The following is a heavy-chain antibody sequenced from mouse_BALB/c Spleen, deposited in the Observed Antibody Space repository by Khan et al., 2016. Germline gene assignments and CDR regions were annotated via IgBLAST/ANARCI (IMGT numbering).Heavy chain of an antibody. V-gene: IGHV3-2*02. J-gene: IGHJ4*01. D-gene: IGHD2-14*01. CDR2: INYSGST. CDR3: ARLIYRYDDTMDY. CDR1: GYSITSDYA. Sequence: EVQLQESGPGLVKPSQSLSLACTVTGYSITSDYAWNWIQQFPGNKLEWMGYINYSGSTSYNPSLKSRISITRDTSKNQFFLQLNSVTTEDTATYDCARLIYRYDDTMDYWGQGTSVTVSA.